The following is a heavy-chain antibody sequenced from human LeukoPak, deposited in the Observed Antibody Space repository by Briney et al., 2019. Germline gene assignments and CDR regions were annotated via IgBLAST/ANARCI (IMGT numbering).Heavy chain of an antibody. Sequence: GGSLRLSCAASGFTVSSNYMSWVRQAPGKGLEWVSVIYSGGSTYYADSVKGRFTISRDNSKNTLYPQMNSLRAEDTAVYYCARDLVGATGGDYWGQGTLVTVSS. J-gene: IGHJ4*02. CDR1: GFTVSSNY. V-gene: IGHV3-66*01. CDR2: IYSGGST. D-gene: IGHD1-26*01. CDR3: ARDLVGATGGDY.